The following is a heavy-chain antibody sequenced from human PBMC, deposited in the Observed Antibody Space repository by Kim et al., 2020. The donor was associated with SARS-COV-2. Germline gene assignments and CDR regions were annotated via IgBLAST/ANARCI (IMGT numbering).Heavy chain of an antibody. J-gene: IGHJ4*02. D-gene: IGHD3-3*01. CDR3: ARDLDYDFWSGYSRSFDY. Sequence: KGRFTNSRDNAKNSRYLQMNSLRDEDTAVYYCARDLDYDFWSGYSRSFDYWGQGTLVTVSS. V-gene: IGHV3-48*02.